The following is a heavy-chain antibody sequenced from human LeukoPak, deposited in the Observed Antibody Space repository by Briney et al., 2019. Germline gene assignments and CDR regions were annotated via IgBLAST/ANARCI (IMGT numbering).Heavy chain of an antibody. J-gene: IGHJ4*02. D-gene: IGHD3-3*01. V-gene: IGHV3-30-3*01. CDR2: ISYDGSNK. Sequence: GGSLRLSCAASGFTFSSYAMHWVRQAPGKGLEWVAVISYDGSNKYYADSVKGRFTISRDNSKNTLYLQMNSLRAEDTAVYYCASPETPDTIFGVVGDWGQGTLVTVSS. CDR1: GFTFSSYA. CDR3: ASPETPDTIFGVVGD.